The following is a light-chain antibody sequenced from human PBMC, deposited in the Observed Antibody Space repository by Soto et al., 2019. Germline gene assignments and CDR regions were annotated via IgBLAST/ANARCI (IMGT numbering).Light chain of an antibody. J-gene: IGLJ3*02. V-gene: IGLV2-8*01. Sequence: QSALTQPPSASGSPGQSVTISCTGTSSDVGGYNYVSWYQQHPGKAPKLMIYEVTKRPSGVPDRFSGSKSGNTASLTVSGLQAEDEADYYCAVWDDGLNGWVFGGGTKLTVL. CDR3: AVWDDGLNGWV. CDR1: SSDVGGYNY. CDR2: EVT.